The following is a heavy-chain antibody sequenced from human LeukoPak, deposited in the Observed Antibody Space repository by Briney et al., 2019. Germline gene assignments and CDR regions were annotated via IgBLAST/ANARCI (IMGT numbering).Heavy chain of an antibody. D-gene: IGHD5-24*01. CDR3: ARGEMATIEGAFDI. J-gene: IGHJ3*02. CDR2: IFFSGST. V-gene: IGHV4-59*01. Sequence: SETLSLTCTVSGASISSDYWSWIRQPPGKGLEWIGYIFFSGSTNYNPSLKSRVTMSVDTSKNQFSLRLSSVTAADTAVYYCARGEMATIEGAFDIWGQGTMVTVSS. CDR1: GASISSDY.